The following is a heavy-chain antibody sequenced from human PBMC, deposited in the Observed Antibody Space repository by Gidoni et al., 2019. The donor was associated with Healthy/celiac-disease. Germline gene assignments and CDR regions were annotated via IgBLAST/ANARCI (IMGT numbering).Heavy chain of an antibody. CDR3: ATATERDGYDAFDI. CDR1: GFTFSSYW. Sequence: EVQLVESGGGLVQPGGSLRLSCAASGFTFSSYWMSWVRQAPGKGLEWVANIKQDGSEKYYVDSVKGRFTISRDNAKNSLYLQMNSLRAEDTAVYYCATATERDGYDAFDIWGQGTMVTVSS. D-gene: IGHD5-12*01. CDR2: IKQDGSEK. V-gene: IGHV3-7*03. J-gene: IGHJ3*02.